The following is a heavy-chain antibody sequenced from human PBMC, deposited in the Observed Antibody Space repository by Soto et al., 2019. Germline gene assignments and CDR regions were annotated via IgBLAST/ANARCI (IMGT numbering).Heavy chain of an antibody. CDR3: ARAQRGRAKGASVRAPYFDY. J-gene: IGHJ4*02. CDR2: IDYSGST. CDR1: GDSMSSYY. Sequence: QVQLQESGPRLVKPSETLSLTCSVSGDSMSSYYWTWIRQPPGKGLEWIGYIDYSGSTNYSPSLRCRLTISVDTSKKEFCLKLSYVTAADTAVYYCARAQRGRAKGASVRAPYFDYWGQGTLVTVPS. D-gene: IGHD1-26*01. V-gene: IGHV4-59*01.